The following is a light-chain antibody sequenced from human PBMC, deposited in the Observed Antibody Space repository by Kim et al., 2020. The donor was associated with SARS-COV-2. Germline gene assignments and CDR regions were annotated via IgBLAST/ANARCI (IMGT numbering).Light chain of an antibody. CDR1: NSNIGAGYD. J-gene: IGLJ2*01. CDR2: GNT. V-gene: IGLV1-40*01. Sequence: QSVLTQPPSVSGAPGQRVTISCTGYNSNIGAGYDVHWYHQLPGTAPKLLIYGNTNRPSGVPDRFSGSKSGTSASLAITGLQAEDEADYYCQSYDSSLSGVVFGGGTQLTVL. CDR3: QSYDSSLSGVV.